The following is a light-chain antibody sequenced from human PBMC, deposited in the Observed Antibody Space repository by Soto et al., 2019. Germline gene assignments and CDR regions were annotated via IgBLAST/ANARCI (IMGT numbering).Light chain of an antibody. CDR3: QQYESYSMT. CDR1: HSLSSW. Sequence: DIPMTQSRSTLSASVGDRVSITCRASHSLSSWLAWYQQKPGKAPKLLIYDDSNLQSGVPSRFNGSGPETEFILTVSSLQPDDFANYYCQQYESYSMTFGQGTKVEIK. V-gene: IGKV1-5*01. CDR2: DDS. J-gene: IGKJ1*01.